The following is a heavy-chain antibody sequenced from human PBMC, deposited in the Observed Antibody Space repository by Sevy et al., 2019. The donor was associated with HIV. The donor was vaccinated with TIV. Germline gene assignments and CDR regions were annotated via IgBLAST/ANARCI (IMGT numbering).Heavy chain of an antibody. CDR2: ISSSGSTI. J-gene: IGHJ4*02. D-gene: IGHD3-16*02. Sequence: GGSLRLSCAASGFTFSDYYMSWIRQAPGKGLEWVSYISSSGSTIYYADSVKGRFTISRDNAKNSLYLQMTSLRAEDTAVYYCARDPGIYYDYVWGSDRQPYYFDYWGQGTLVTVSS. V-gene: IGHV3-11*01. CDR3: ARDPGIYYDYVWGSDRQPYYFDY. CDR1: GFTFSDYY.